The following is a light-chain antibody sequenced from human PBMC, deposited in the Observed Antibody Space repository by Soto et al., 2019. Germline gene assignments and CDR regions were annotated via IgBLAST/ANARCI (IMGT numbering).Light chain of an antibody. CDR3: QTWGPGIRV. CDR2: INRDGSH. CDR1: SGYSQYA. Sequence: QPVLTQSPSASASLGASVKLTCTLNSGYSQYAIAWHQQQPEKGPRYLLKINRDGSHNKDDGIPDRFSGSSSGAERYLTISSLQSEDGADYYCQTWGPGIRVFGGGTKLTVL. V-gene: IGLV4-69*01. J-gene: IGLJ2*01.